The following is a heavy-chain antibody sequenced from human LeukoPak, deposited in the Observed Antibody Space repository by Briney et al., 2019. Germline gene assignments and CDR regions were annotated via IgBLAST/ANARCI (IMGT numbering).Heavy chain of an antibody. Sequence: GGSLRLSCAASGFTFSSYAMNWVRQAPGKGLEWVALISYDGSNKNYADSVKGRFTISRDNSKNTLYLQMNSLRAEDTAVYYCARPLTTVTLTDAFDIWGQGTMVTVSS. D-gene: IGHD4-17*01. CDR3: ARPLTTVTLTDAFDI. CDR2: ISYDGSNK. J-gene: IGHJ3*02. V-gene: IGHV3-30-3*01. CDR1: GFTFSSYA.